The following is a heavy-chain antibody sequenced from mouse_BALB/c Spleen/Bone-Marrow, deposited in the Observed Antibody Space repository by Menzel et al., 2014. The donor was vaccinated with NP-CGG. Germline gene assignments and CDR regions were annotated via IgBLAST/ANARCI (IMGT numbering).Heavy chain of an antibody. V-gene: IGHV1-9*01. CDR3: AREDITTVVEMDY. CDR2: ILPGSGNT. D-gene: IGHD1-1*01. CDR1: GYTFSSYW. Sequence: SGAELMKPGASVKISCKAPGYTFSSYWIEWVKQRPGHGLEWIGEILPGSGNTNYNGKFKGKATFTADTSSNTAYMQLSSLTSEDSAVYYCAREDITTVVEMDYWGQGTSVTVSS. J-gene: IGHJ4*01.